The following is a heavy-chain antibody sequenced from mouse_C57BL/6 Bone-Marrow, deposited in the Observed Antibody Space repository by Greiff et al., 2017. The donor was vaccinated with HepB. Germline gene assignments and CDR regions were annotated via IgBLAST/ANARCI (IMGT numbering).Heavy chain of an antibody. CDR2: IYPGGGYT. CDR3: ARSGYDYDSWFAY. Sequence: VQVVESGAELVRPGTSVKMSCKASGYTFTNYWIGWAKQRPGHGLEWIGDIYPGGGYTNYNEKFKGKATLTADKSSSTAYMQFSSLTSEDSAIYYCARSGYDYDSWFAYWGQGTLVTVSA. V-gene: IGHV1-63*01. D-gene: IGHD2-4*01. J-gene: IGHJ3*01. CDR1: GYTFTNYW.